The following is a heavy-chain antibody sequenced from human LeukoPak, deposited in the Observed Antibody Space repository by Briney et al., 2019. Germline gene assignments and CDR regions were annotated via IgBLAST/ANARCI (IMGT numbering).Heavy chain of an antibody. CDR1: GFTFNRNA. Sequence: GGSLRLSCASSGFTFNRNAISCVRQAPGKGLGWFSTILGSGDKTFYADSVKGRFTISRENSKNMLHMQKSSLTGEDTALYYCVRRGDASSGWGDNHYWGQGALVTVSS. V-gene: IGHV3-23*01. D-gene: IGHD6-19*01. J-gene: IGHJ4*02. CDR3: VRRGDASSGWGDNHY. CDR2: ILGSGDKT.